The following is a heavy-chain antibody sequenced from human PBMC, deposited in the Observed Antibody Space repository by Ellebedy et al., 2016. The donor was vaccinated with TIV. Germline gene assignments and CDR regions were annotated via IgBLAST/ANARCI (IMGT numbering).Heavy chain of an antibody. CDR1: GFSLSTSGVG. CDR2: IYWDDDK. D-gene: IGHD3-10*01. Sequence: SGPTLVXPTQTLTLTCTFSGFSLSTSGVGVGWIRQPPGKALEWLALIYWDDDKRYSPSLKSRLTITKDTSKNQVVLTMTNMDPVDTATYYCAHTITMVRGDITYHYYGMDVWGQGTTVTVSS. J-gene: IGHJ6*02. V-gene: IGHV2-5*02. CDR3: AHTITMVRGDITYHYYGMDV.